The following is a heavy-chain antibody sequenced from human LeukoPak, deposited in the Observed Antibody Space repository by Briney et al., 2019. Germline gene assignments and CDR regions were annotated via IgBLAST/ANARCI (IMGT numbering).Heavy chain of an antibody. Sequence: SGPTLVNPTQTLTLTCTFSGFSLSTGGMRVSWIRQPPGKALEWLARIDWDDDKFYSTSLKTRLTISKDTSKNQVVLTMTNMDPVDTATYYCARGGGATAVDYWGQGTLVTGSS. CDR2: IDWDDDK. D-gene: IGHD1-26*01. V-gene: IGHV2-70*04. J-gene: IGHJ4*02. CDR1: GFSLSTGGMR. CDR3: ARGGGATAVDY.